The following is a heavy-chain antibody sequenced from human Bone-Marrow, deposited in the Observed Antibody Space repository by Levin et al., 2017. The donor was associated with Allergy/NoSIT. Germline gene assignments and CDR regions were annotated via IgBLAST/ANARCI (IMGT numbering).Heavy chain of an antibody. V-gene: IGHV4-4*02. CDR3: ARVRSDAFDI. Sequence: PSETLSLTCAVSGVSITSGNWWGWVRQPPGKGPEWLGEIYDSGSTNYTNYNPSLESRVTISVDKSKTAFSLRLRSLTAADTAVYYCARVRSDAFDIWGQGTMVTVSS. CDR1: GVSITSGNW. D-gene: IGHD3-16*02. J-gene: IGHJ3*02. CDR2: IYDSGSTNYT.